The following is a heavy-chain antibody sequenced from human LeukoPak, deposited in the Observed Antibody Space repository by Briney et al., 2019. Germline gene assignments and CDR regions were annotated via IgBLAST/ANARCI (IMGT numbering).Heavy chain of an antibody. Sequence: ASVKVSCKASGYTFTSYYMHWVRQAAGQGLEWMGIINPSGGSTSYAQKSQGRVTMTRDTSTSTVYMDLSSLRSEDTAVYYCARLAALPGYSSGWYSPLVDYWGQGTLVTVSS. V-gene: IGHV1-46*01. CDR3: ARLAALPGYSSGWYSPLVDY. D-gene: IGHD6-19*01. CDR2: INPSGGST. J-gene: IGHJ4*02. CDR1: GYTFTSYY.